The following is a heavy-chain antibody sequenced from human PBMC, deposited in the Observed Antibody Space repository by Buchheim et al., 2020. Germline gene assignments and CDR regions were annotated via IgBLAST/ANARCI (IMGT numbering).Heavy chain of an antibody. CDR3: ARDGVAEGLYFDY. CDR2: INQRGTEK. V-gene: IGHV3-7*01. CDR1: GFTFSSYW. J-gene: IGHJ4*02. Sequence: EVQLVESGGGLVQPGGSLRLSCAASGFTFSSYWMHWVRQAPGKGLEWVASINQRGTEKYYVDSVKGRFTVSRDNGKNSLYLQMNNLRAEDTAVYYCARDGVAEGLYFDYWGQGTL. D-gene: IGHD2-15*01.